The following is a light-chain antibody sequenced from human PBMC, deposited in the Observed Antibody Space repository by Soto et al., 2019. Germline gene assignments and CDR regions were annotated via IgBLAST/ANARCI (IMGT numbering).Light chain of an antibody. V-gene: IGKV1-5*01. CDR1: QSISGL. CDR2: DAS. J-gene: IGKJ1*01. CDR3: QEYNSYTGT. Sequence: IPVTQSPSTLSASVGDTVTITCRASQSISGLLAWYQQKPGQAPKLLIYDASSLQSGVPSRFSGSGSGTEFTLTISSLQPDDFGTYYCQEYNSYTGTFGPGTKVDIK.